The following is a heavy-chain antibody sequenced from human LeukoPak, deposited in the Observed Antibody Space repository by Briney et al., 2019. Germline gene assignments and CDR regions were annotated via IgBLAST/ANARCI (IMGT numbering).Heavy chain of an antibody. D-gene: IGHD2-21*01. J-gene: IGHJ5*02. CDR3: ATTTTIASWLDP. Sequence: SETLSLTCSVSGGSISGYYWSWVRQPPGKGLEWIGYIYTSGSTNYNPSLKSRVTISVDTSKNQFSLKLSSVTAADTAVYYCATTTTIASWLDPWGQGTLVTVSS. CDR2: IYTSGST. V-gene: IGHV4-4*09. CDR1: GGSISGYY.